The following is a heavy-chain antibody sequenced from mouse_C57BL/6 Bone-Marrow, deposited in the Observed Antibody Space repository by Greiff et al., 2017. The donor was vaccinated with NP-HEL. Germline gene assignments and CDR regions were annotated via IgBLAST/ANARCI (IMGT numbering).Heavy chain of an antibody. CDR1: GYTFTDYY. V-gene: IGHV1-76*01. CDR2: IYPGSGNT. CDR3: ARSRYFDV. J-gene: IGHJ1*03. Sequence: VKLMESGAELVRPGASVKLSCKASGYTFTDYYINWVKQRPGQGLEWIARIYPGSGNTYYNEKFKGKATLTAEKSSSTAYMQLSSLTSEDSAVYFCARSRYFDVWGTGTTVTVSS.